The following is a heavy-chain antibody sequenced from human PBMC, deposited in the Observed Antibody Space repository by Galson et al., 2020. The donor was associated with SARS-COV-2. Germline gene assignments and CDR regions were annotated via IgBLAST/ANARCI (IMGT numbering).Heavy chain of an antibody. D-gene: IGHD3-22*01. Sequence: GESLKISCAASGFTFSGYAMHWVRQAPGKGLEWVAVISYDGSNKYCADSVKGRFTISRDNSKNTLYLQMNSLRAEDTAVYYCAKAFSGYYSDNFDYWGQGTLVTVSS. CDR1: GFTFSGYA. CDR3: AKAFSGYYSDNFDY. V-gene: IGHV3-30*04. J-gene: IGHJ4*02. CDR2: ISYDGSNK.